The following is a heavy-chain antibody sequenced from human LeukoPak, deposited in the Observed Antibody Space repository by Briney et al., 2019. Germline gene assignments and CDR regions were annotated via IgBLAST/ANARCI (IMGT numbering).Heavy chain of an antibody. V-gene: IGHV3-9*01. D-gene: IGHD4-17*01. CDR1: GFTFDDYA. Sequence: GRSLRLSCAASGFTFDDYAMHWVRQAPGKGLEWVSGISWNSGSIGYADSVKGRFTISRDNAKNSLYLQMNSLRAEDTALYYCAKGYGDYYYYGMDVWGQGTTDTVSS. CDR3: AKGYGDYYYYGMDV. J-gene: IGHJ6*02. CDR2: ISWNSGSI.